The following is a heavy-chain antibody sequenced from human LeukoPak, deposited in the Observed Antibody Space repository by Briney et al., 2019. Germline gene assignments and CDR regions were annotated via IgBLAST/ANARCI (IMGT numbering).Heavy chain of an antibody. J-gene: IGHJ6*02. CDR1: AGSISSGGYS. D-gene: IGHD3-9*01. Sequence: SQTLSLTCAVSAGSISSGGYSWSWIRHPPGKGLEWIGYIYHSGSTYYNPSLKSRVTISVDTSNNEFSLKLSSVTAADTAVYYCARHIFSSGLYYGMDVWGQGTTVTVSS. V-gene: IGHV4-30-2*03. CDR2: IYHSGST. CDR3: ARHIFSSGLYYGMDV.